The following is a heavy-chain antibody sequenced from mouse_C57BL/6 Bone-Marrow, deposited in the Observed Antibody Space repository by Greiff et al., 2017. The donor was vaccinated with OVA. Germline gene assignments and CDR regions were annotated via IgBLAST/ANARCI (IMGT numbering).Heavy chain of an antibody. D-gene: IGHD2-4*01. J-gene: IGHJ1*03. CDR2: IYPRSGNT. Sequence: QVQLQQSGAELARPGASVKLSCKASGYTFTSYGISWVKQRTGQGLEWIGEIYPRSGNTYYNEKFKGTATLTADKSSSTAYMELSSLTSEDSAVYFCARGNYDYDSGYWYFDVWGTGTTVTVSS. V-gene: IGHV1-81*01. CDR3: ARGNYDYDSGYWYFDV. CDR1: GYTFTSYG.